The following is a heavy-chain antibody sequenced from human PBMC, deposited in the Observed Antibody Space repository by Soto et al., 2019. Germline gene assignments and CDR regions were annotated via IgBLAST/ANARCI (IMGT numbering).Heavy chain of an antibody. V-gene: IGHV3-48*01. CDR2: ISSSSSTI. Sequence: GGSLRLSCAASGFTFSSYSMNWVRQAPGKGLEWVSYISSSSSTIYYADSMKGAFTISRDKAKNSLYLQMNSLRAEDTAVYYCARVVNYDFWSGAVDYYYMDVWGKGTTVTVSS. D-gene: IGHD3-3*01. CDR1: GFTFSSYS. J-gene: IGHJ6*03. CDR3: ARVVNYDFWSGAVDYYYMDV.